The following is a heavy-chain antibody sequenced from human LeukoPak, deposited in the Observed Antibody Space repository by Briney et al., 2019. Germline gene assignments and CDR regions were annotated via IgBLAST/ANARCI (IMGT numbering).Heavy chain of an antibody. Sequence: SETLSLTCTVSGDSISSSSYYWGWIRQPPGKGLEWIGSIYYSGSTYYNPSLKSRVTISVDTSRNQFSLKLSSVTAADTAVYYCARHVYDYVWGSYRYTPWLNYLDVWGKGTTVTVSS. V-gene: IGHV4-39*01. CDR1: GDSISSSSYY. D-gene: IGHD3-16*02. J-gene: IGHJ6*03. CDR2: IYYSGST. CDR3: ARHVYDYVWGSYRYTPWLNYLDV.